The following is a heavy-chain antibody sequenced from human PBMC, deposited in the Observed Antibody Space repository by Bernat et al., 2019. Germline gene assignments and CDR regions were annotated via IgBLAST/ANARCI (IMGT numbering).Heavy chain of an antibody. J-gene: IGHJ5*02. CDR2: IYYSGST. CDR1: GGSISSYY. CDR3: AREGYRDGWFDP. Sequence: QVQLQESGPGLVKPSETLSLTCTVSGGSISSYYWSWIRQPPGKGLEWIGYIYYSGSTNYNPSLKSRVTISVDTSKNQFSLKLSSVTAADTAVYYCAREGYRDGWFDPWGQGTLVTVSS. V-gene: IGHV4-59*01. D-gene: IGHD5-18*01.